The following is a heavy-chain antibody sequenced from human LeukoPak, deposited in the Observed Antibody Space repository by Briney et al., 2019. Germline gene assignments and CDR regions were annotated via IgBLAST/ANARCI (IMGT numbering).Heavy chain of an antibody. J-gene: IGHJ6*02. CDR2: IKQDGSQK. CDR1: GFTFSSYW. Sequence: GGSLRLSCAASGFTFSSYWMSWVRQAPGKGLEWVANIKQDGSQKFYVDSVKGRFTISRDNAKNSLYLEVNSLRAEDTAVYWCASKGYCSGGSCFYGMDVWGQGTTVTVSS. CDR3: ASKGYCSGGSCFYGMDV. V-gene: IGHV3-7*02. D-gene: IGHD2-15*01.